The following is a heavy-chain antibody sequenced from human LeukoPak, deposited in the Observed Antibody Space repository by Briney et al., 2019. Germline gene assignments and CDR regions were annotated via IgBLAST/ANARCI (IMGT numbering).Heavy chain of an antibody. Sequence: GGSLRLSCAASGIAFSSYVMSWVRQAPGKGLDWVSTIDPTGDSTYYADSVKGRFTISRDNSKNTLSLQMNSLRPDDTAVYFCTKMRSAGFYYYGMDVWGQGTTVTASS. J-gene: IGHJ6*02. V-gene: IGHV3-23*01. CDR1: GIAFSSYV. CDR2: IDPTGDST. D-gene: IGHD1-26*01. CDR3: TKMRSAGFYYYGMDV.